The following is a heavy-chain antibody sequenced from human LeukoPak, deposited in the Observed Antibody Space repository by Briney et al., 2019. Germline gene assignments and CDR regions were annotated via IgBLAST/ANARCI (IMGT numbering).Heavy chain of an antibody. J-gene: IGHJ4*02. V-gene: IGHV3-21*01. Sequence: GGSLRLSCAASGFTFSSYSMNWVRQAPGKGLEWVSSISSSSSYIYYADSVKGRFTISRDNAKNSLYLQMNSLGAEDTAVYYCASVGYCSGGSCYDFDYWGQGTLVTVSS. CDR3: ASVGYCSGGSCYDFDY. D-gene: IGHD2-15*01. CDR1: GFTFSSYS. CDR2: ISSSSSYI.